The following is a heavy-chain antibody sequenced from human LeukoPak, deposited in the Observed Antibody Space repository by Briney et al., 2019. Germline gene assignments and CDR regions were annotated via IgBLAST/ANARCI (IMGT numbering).Heavy chain of an antibody. CDR3: ARQCCGSYYPMDV. V-gene: IGHV5-51*01. CDR1: GYSFTSYW. J-gene: IGHJ6*03. Sequence: GESLKISCKGSGYSFTSYWIGWVRQMTGKGLEWMGIIWPADSDTRYGPSFQGQVTISADNSLSTAYLQWSSLKASDTAIYYCARQCCGSYYPMDVWGKGTTVTVSS. D-gene: IGHD1-26*01. CDR2: IWPADSDT.